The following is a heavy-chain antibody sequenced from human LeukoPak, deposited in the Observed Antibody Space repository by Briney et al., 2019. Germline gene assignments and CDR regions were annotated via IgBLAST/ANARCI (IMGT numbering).Heavy chain of an antibody. V-gene: IGHV3-66*01. CDR1: GFTVSSNC. Sequence: GGSLRLSCAASGFTVSSNCMSWVRQAPGKGLEWVSVIYSGGTTLYADSVKGRFTISRDNSKNTLYLQMNSLRAEDTAVYYCARDSSGYYYAFDVWGQGTVVIVSS. D-gene: IGHD3-22*01. CDR3: ARDSSGYYYAFDV. CDR2: IYSGGTT. J-gene: IGHJ3*01.